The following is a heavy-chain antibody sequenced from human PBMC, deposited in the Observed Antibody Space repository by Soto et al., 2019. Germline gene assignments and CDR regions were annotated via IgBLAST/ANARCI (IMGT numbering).Heavy chain of an antibody. CDR3: TRGPSGDKVDY. CDR2: INAGNGNT. J-gene: IGHJ4*02. Sequence: EASVKVSCKASGYTFTSYAMHWVRQAPGQRLEWMGWINAGNGNTKYSQKFQGRVTITRDTSASTAYMELSSVSAADTAVYYCTRGPSGDKVDYWGQGTLVTVSS. V-gene: IGHV1-3*01. D-gene: IGHD7-27*01. CDR1: GYTFTSYA.